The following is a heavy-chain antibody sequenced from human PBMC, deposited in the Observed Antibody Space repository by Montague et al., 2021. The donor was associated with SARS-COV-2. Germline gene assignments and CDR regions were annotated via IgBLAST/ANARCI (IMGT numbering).Heavy chain of an antibody. D-gene: IGHD1-26*01. CDR2: ISSSGSTI. V-gene: IGHV3-11*01. J-gene: IGHJ4*02. Sequence: SRSISWAASGFTFSDYYMSWIRQAPGKGLEWVSYISSSGSTIYYADSVKGRFTISRDNAKNSLYLQMSSLRAEDTAIYYCARESGSGSYYDYFDYWGQGTLVTVSS. CDR1: GFTFSDYY. CDR3: ARESGSGSYYDYFDY.